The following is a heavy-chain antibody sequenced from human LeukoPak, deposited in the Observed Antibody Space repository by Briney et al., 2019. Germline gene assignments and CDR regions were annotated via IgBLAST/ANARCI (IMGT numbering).Heavy chain of an antibody. CDR2: IYSSGST. CDR1: GASISSGDYH. D-gene: IGHD1-26*01. CDR3: ATRFSGRPFDP. V-gene: IGHV4-30-4*08. Sequence: PSETLSLICTVSGASISSGDYHWTWIRQPPGKGLEWTGYIYSSGSTYYDPSLKSRVSISVDTSKNHFSLQLTSVTAADTAVYYCATRFSGRPFDPWGQGTLVTVSS. J-gene: IGHJ5*02.